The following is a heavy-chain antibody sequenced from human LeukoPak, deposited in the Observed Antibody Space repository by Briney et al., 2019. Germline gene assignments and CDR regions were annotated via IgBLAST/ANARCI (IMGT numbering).Heavy chain of an antibody. CDR1: GFSFTTHA. CDR2: INPADGGT. V-gene: IGHV1-3*01. CDR3: ARRLKGSFGNPFDY. J-gene: IGHJ4*02. Sequence: GASVKVSCKASGFSFTTHAIHWVRQAPGQRLEWMGWINPADGGTRYSQKFQGRVSITRDTSATTAYMELSSLRSEDTAAYYCARRLKGSFGNPFDYWGQGTLVTVSS. D-gene: IGHD4-23*01.